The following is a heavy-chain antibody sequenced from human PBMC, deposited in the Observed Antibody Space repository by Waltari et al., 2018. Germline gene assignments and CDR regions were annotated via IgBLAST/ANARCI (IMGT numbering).Heavy chain of an antibody. J-gene: IGHJ5*02. CDR3: AGDPSIAARNWFDP. CDR1: GGTFSSYT. V-gene: IGHV1-69*08. CDR2: IIPILGIA. Sequence: QVQLVQSGAEVKKPGSSVKVSCKASGGTFSSYTISWVRQAPGQGLEWMGRIIPILGIANYAPNFQGRVTITADKSTSTAYMELSSLRSEDTAVYYCAGDPSIAARNWFDPWGQGTLVTVSS. D-gene: IGHD6-6*01.